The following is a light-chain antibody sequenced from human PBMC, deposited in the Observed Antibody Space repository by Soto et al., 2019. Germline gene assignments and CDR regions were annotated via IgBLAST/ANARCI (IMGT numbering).Light chain of an antibody. CDR1: QSVSSN. Sequence: EIVMTQSPATLSVSPGERATLSCRASQSVSSNLAWYQQKPGQAPRLLIYGASTRATGIPARFSGSGSGTEFTLTISSLQSEDFAVYYCQQYNNSWTFGQGIKV. CDR3: QQYNNSWT. J-gene: IGKJ1*01. CDR2: GAS. V-gene: IGKV3-15*01.